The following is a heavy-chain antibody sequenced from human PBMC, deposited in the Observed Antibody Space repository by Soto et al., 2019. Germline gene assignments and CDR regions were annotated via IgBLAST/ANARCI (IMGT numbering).Heavy chain of an antibody. CDR2: TSGSGGDV. CDR1: DIAFSSYA. V-gene: IGHV3-23*01. Sequence: GFMIRSCAASDIAFSSYAMSWVRQSPGKGMKWVSSTSGSGGDVYHAGSVKGRFTISGDNSKNTLYLELNNLSAEDTTGYHCAKNQGVELGPLATGDWFDPWGQGSVVPFSS. J-gene: IGHJ5*02. D-gene: IGHD7-27*01. CDR3: AKNQGVELGPLATGDWFDP.